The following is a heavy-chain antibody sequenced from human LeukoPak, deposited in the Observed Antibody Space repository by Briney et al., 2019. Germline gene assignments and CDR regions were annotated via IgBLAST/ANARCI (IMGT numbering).Heavy chain of an antibody. V-gene: IGHV3-23*01. J-gene: IGHJ4*02. Sequence: GGSLRLSCAASGFTFSSYAMSWVRQAPGKGLEWVSAISGSGGSTHYADSVKGRFTISRDNSKNTVYLQMSSLRADDTAVYYCAREGTGNRGFDSWGQGTQVTVSS. CDR1: GFTFSSYA. CDR2: ISGSGGST. CDR3: AREGTGNRGFDS. D-gene: IGHD3/OR15-3a*01.